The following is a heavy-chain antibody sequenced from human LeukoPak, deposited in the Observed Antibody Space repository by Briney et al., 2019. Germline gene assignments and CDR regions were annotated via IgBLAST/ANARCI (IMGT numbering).Heavy chain of an antibody. V-gene: IGHV4-59*01. D-gene: IGHD3-3*01. CDR3: ARGVDYDFWSGTLFDP. J-gene: IGHJ5*02. Sequence: SETLSLTCTVSGGSISSYYWNWIRQPPGKGLEWIGYIYYSGSTNYNPSLKSRVTISVDTSKNQFSLNLNSMTAADTAVYYCARGVDYDFWSGTLFDPWGQGTLVSVSS. CDR2: IYYSGST. CDR1: GGSISSYY.